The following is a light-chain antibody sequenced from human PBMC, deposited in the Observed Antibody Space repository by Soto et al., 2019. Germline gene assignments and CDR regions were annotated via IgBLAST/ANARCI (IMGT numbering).Light chain of an antibody. J-gene: IGKJ4*01. CDR1: QSVSSSY. V-gene: IGKV3-20*01. Sequence: EIVLTQSPGTLSLSPGERATLSCRASQSVSSSYLAWYQQKPGQAPRILIYGASSRATGIPDRFSGSGSGTDFTLTISRLEPEDFAVYYCQQYCSSPPTLGGGTKGEIK. CDR3: QQYCSSPPT. CDR2: GAS.